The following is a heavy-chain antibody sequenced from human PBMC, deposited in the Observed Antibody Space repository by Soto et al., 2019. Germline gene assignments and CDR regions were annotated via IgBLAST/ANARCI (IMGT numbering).Heavy chain of an antibody. V-gene: IGHV3-23*01. Sequence: EVQLLESGGGLVQPGGSLRLYCAASGFSFRSYAMSWVRQAPGQGPEWVSALSAADGRATYTDSVKGRFTISRDNSRNTLYLQMNSLRAEDTAVYSCGGWPEGTRHSFDYWSQGTLVTVSS. D-gene: IGHD6-19*01. J-gene: IGHJ4*02. CDR2: LSAADGRA. CDR1: GFSFRSYA. CDR3: GGWPEGTRHSFDY.